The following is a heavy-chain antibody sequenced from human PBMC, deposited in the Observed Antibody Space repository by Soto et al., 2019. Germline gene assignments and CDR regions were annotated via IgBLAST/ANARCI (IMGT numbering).Heavy chain of an antibody. CDR1: GFTVSSNY. CDR2: IYSGGST. J-gene: IGHJ4*02. CDR3: ASRGCSSTSCYAY. D-gene: IGHD2-2*01. V-gene: IGHV3-53*05. Sequence: GGSLRLSCAASGFTVSSNYMSWVRQAPGKGLEWVSVIYSGGSTYYADSVKGRFTISRDNSKNTLYLQMNSLRAEDTAVYYCASRGCSSTSCYAYWGQGTLVTVSS.